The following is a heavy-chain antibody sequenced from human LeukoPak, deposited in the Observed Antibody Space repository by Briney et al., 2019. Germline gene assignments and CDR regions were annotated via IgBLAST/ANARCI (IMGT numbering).Heavy chain of an antibody. CDR3: ARDSYDSSGYYYWNPYYYYYMDV. J-gene: IGHJ6*03. CDR2: ISAYNGNT. V-gene: IGHV1-18*01. Sequence: ASVKVSCKAPGYTFTSYGISWVRQAPGQGLEWMGWISAYNGNTNYAQKLQGRVTMTTDTSTSTAYMELRSLRSDDTAVYYCARDSYDSSGYYYWNPYYYYYMDVWGKGTTVTVSS. CDR1: GYTFTSYG. D-gene: IGHD3-22*01.